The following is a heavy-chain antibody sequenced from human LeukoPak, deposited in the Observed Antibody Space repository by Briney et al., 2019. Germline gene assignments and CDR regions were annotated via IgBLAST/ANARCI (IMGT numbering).Heavy chain of an antibody. CDR2: IYYNGNT. Sequence: PSETLSLTCTVSGGSISGTPYYWTWIRQHPGKGLEWIGYIYYNGNTYYNPSLKSRVSISVDTSKNQSSLKLNSVTAADTAVYFCAREVNFGSGTLDHWGQGTLVTVSS. CDR1: GGSISGTPYY. D-gene: IGHD3-10*01. J-gene: IGHJ4*02. CDR3: AREVNFGSGTLDH. V-gene: IGHV4-31*03.